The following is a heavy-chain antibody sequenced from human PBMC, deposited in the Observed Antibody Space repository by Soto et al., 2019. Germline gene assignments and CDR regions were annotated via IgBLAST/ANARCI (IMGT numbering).Heavy chain of an antibody. CDR3: AKVGYNWNSPGFDY. Sequence: EVQLLESGGGLVQPGGSLSLSCAASGVTFSSYAMSWVRQAPGQGLEWGSAISGSGGSTYYADSVKGRFTNSRDKSKNALDLQMNSLRAEGTAVYYCAKVGYNWNSPGFDYWGQGTLVTVSS. D-gene: IGHD1-20*01. CDR2: ISGSGGST. V-gene: IGHV3-23*01. CDR1: GVTFSSYA. J-gene: IGHJ4*02.